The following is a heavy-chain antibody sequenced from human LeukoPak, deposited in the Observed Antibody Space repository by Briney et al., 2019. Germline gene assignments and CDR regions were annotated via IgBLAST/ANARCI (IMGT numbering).Heavy chain of an antibody. CDR3: VRTCGRGAVDPGTSGYINY. J-gene: IGHJ4*01. CDR1: GGSISGRNYY. D-gene: IGHD3-22*01. V-gene: IGHV4-39*01. Sequence: SETLFLTCTVSGGSISGRNYYWDWIRQPPGKGLEWIGCISYSGSTYYKPSLQSRVTMYVDTSKNQFFLRMSSVTAADTAVYYCVRTCGRGAVDPGTSGYINYWGLGSLVTVSS. CDR2: ISYSGST.